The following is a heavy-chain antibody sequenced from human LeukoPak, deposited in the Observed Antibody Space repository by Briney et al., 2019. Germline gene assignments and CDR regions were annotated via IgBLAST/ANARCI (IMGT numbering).Heavy chain of an antibody. Sequence: SQTLSLTCTVSGGSISSGSYYWSWIRQPAGKGLEWIGRIYTSGSTNYNPSLKSRVTISVDTSKNQFSLKLSSVTAAGTAVYYCARDSVYVYDFWSGYPTNWFDPWGQGTLVTVSS. CDR1: GGSISSGSYY. D-gene: IGHD3-3*01. J-gene: IGHJ5*02. CDR3: ARDSVYVYDFWSGYPTNWFDP. CDR2: IYTSGST. V-gene: IGHV4-61*02.